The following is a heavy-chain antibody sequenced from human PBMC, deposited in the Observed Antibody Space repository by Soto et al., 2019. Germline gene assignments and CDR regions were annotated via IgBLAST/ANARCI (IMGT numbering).Heavy chain of an antibody. CDR1: GFTFSDYY. Sequence: GSXIRSWAASGFTFSDYYMNCIRQAPGKGLEYISYISVSGADIIYADSVKGRFTISRDNAENSVYLQMNGLRIEDTAVYYCASAARLLELWGQGTLVTVSS. CDR2: ISVSGADI. D-gene: IGHD2-15*01. CDR3: ASAARLLEL. J-gene: IGHJ4*02. V-gene: IGHV3-11*01.